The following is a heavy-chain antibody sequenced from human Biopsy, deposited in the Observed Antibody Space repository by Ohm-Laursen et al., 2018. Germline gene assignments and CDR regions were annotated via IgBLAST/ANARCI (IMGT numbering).Heavy chain of an antibody. J-gene: IGHJ4*02. V-gene: IGHV4-38-2*01. CDR1: GYSISTGYY. D-gene: IGHD2-15*01. CDR2: IFHTGTT. CDR3: ARRGSGGRSFDH. Sequence: GTLSLTCAVSGYSISTGYYWGWIRQPPGKGLEWIGSIFHTGTTYYNPSLKSRVTISVDTSKNQFSLNLSSVTAADTAVYYCARRGSGGRSFDHWGQGTLVTVSS.